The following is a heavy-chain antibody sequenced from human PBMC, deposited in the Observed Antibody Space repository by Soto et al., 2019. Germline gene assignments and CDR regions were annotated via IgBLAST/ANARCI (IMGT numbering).Heavy chain of an antibody. CDR3: TTGQRPIRFLEWLSRYYFDY. J-gene: IGHJ4*02. Sequence: QVQLVQSGAEVKKPGASVKVSCKVSGYTLTELSMHWVRQAPGKGLEWMGGFDPEDGETMYAQKFQGRGTMTEDTSTDTAYMELSSLPSEDTAVYYCTTGQRPIRFLEWLSRYYFDYWGQGTLVTVSS. CDR1: GYTLTELS. CDR2: FDPEDGET. D-gene: IGHD3-3*01. V-gene: IGHV1-24*01.